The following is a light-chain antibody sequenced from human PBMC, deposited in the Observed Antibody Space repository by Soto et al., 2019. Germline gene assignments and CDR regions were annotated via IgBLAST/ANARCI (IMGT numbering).Light chain of an antibody. J-gene: IGKJ1*01. CDR1: QNINTW. CDR2: NVS. Sequence: DIQMTQSPSTLSASVGDRVTLSCRASQNINTWWAWYQQKPGKAPHLLIYNVSHLQSGVPSRFSGSGSGTEFTLTISSLQTDECATYYCQQYRGYWTFGQGTKVEIK. CDR3: QQYRGYWT. V-gene: IGKV1-5*03.